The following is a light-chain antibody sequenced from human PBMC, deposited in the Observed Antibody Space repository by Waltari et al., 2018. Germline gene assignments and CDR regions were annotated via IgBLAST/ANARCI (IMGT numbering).Light chain of an antibody. CDR2: WAS. CDR1: QSVLYSSNNKNY. J-gene: IGKJ2*01. Sequence: DIVMTQSPDSLAVSLGERATTHCKSSQSVLYSSNNKNYLAWYQQKPGQPPKLPIYWASTRESGVPDRFSGSGSGTDFTLTISSLQAEDVAVYYCQQYYSTPPTFGQGTKLEIK. V-gene: IGKV4-1*01. CDR3: QQYYSTPPT.